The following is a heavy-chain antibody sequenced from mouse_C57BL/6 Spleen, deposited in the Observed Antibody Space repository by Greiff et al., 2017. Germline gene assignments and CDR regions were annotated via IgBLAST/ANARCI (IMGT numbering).Heavy chain of an antibody. V-gene: IGHV1-72*01. Sequence: VQLQQPGAELVKPGASVKLSCKASGYTFTSYWMHWVKQRPGRGLEWIGRIDPNSGGTKYNEKFKSKATLTVDKPSSTAYVQLSSLTSEDSAVYYYESGYYGYYGGFAYWGQGTLVTVSA. D-gene: IGHD2-1*01. CDR3: ESGYYGYYGGFAY. J-gene: IGHJ3*01. CDR1: GYTFTSYW. CDR2: IDPNSGGT.